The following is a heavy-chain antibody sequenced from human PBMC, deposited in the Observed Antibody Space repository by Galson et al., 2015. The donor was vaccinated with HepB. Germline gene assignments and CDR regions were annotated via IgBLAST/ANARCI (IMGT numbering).Heavy chain of an antibody. V-gene: IGHV1-18*01. CDR3: ARAGYSSSWYEPIDY. J-gene: IGHJ4*02. D-gene: IGHD6-13*01. CDR2: ISAYNGNT. Sequence: SVKVSCKASGYTFTSYGISWVRQAPGQGLEWMGWISAYNGNTNYAQKLQGRVTMTTDTFTSTAYMELRSLRSDDTAVYYCARAGYSSSWYEPIDYWGQGTLVTVSS. CDR1: GYTFTSYG.